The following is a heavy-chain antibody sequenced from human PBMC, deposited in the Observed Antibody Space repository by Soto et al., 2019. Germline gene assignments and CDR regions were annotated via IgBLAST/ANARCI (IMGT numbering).Heavy chain of an antibody. CDR3: ANLYYGSGSSIDY. CDR2: ISYDGSNK. J-gene: IGHJ4*02. CDR1: GFTFSSYG. V-gene: IGHV3-30*18. D-gene: IGHD3-10*01. Sequence: QVQLVESGGGVVQPGRSLRLSCAASGFTFSSYGMHWVRQAPGKGLEWVAVISYDGSNKYYADSVKGRFTISRDNSKNTLYLQMNSLRAEDTAVYYCANLYYGSGSSIDYWGQGTLVTVSS.